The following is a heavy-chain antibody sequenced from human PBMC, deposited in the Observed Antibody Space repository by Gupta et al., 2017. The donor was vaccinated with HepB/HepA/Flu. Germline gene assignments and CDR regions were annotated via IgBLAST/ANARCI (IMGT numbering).Heavy chain of an antibody. J-gene: IGHJ5*02. CDR2: IKPNSGGT. CDR3: ARDARNWFDP. CDR1: GYSFTGYY. V-gene: IGHV1-2*02. Sequence: QVHLVQSGAEVKKPGASVKVSCKASGYSFTGYYLHWVRQAPGQGLEWMGWIKPNSGGTKYAQKFQGRVTMTRDTSISTVYMELRRLTFDDTAVYDCARDARNWFDPWGQGTLVTVSS.